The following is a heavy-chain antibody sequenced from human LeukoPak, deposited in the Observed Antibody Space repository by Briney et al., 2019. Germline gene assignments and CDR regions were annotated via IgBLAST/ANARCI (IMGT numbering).Heavy chain of an antibody. D-gene: IGHD4-17*01. CDR1: GFSFSSYS. CDR3: ARDKKTDDYGDYWPWVVDY. J-gene: IGHJ4*02. CDR2: ISSSTSTI. Sequence: GGSLRLSCAASGFSFSSYSMNWVRQAPGKGLEWVSYISSSTSTIDYADSVKGRFTISRDNAKNSLYLQMNSLRDEDTAVYYCARDKKTDDYGDYWPWVVDYWGQGTLVTVSS. V-gene: IGHV3-48*02.